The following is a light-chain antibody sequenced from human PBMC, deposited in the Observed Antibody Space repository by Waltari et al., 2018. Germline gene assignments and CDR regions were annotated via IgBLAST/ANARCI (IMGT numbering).Light chain of an antibody. V-gene: IGKV3-20*01. CDR1: QSVGRS. CDR3: QHYVSLPVT. J-gene: IGKJ1*01. CDR2: GSS. Sequence: EILLTQSPGTLSLSPGERATLSCRAGQSVGRSLAWYQQKPGQPPRLLIYGSSNRATGTPDRFSGGGSGTDSSLTISRLEPEDVAVYYCQHYVSLPVTFGQGTKVEIK.